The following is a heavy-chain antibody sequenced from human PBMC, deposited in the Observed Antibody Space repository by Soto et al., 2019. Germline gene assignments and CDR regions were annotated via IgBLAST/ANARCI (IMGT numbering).Heavy chain of an antibody. D-gene: IGHD6-13*01. CDR2: ITSSGSTI. Sequence: GSLRLVCAASGXTGSDYEMSWIRQAPGKGLEWVSYITSSGSTIYYADSVKGRFTISRDNAKNSMSLKMNSLRAEDTALYYCARGLSSSWYGLDYYYYGMDVWGQGTTVTVSS. V-gene: IGHV3-11*01. J-gene: IGHJ6*02. CDR1: GXTGSDYE. CDR3: ARGLSSSWYGLDYYYYGMDV.